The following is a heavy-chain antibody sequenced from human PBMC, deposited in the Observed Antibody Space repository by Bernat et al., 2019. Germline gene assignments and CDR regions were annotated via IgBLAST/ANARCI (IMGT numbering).Heavy chain of an antibody. D-gene: IGHD4-17*01. V-gene: IGHV3-23*04. CDR1: GFTFSTYA. Sequence: EVQLVESGGGLVQSGGSLRLSCAASGFTFSTYAMSWVRQAPGKGLEWVSTISGSGGSTYFPDSVKGRFTISRDNSKNTLYLQMNSLRAEDTAVYYCARHDYGDYAGPWYFDLWGRGTLVTVSS. CDR3: ARHDYGDYAGPWYFDL. CDR2: ISGSGGST. J-gene: IGHJ2*01.